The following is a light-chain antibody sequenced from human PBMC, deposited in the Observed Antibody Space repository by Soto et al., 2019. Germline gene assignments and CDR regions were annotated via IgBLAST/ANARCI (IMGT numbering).Light chain of an antibody. CDR1: HSLLHITGETF. Sequence: DFVMTQTPLSLSVATGQPASISCKSSHSLLHITGETFLFWYLQKPGQSPQLLIYEVSTRVSGVPDRFSGSGSGTDFTLEISRVETDDVGIYYCMQSTQLPPTFAQGTRLEIK. CDR2: EVS. CDR3: MQSTQLPPT. J-gene: IGKJ5*01. V-gene: IGKV2D-29*02.